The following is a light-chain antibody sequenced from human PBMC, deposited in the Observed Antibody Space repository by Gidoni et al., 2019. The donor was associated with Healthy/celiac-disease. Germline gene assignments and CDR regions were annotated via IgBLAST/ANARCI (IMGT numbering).Light chain of an antibody. CDR2: LGS. CDR1: QSLLHSNGYNY. V-gene: IGKV2-28*01. CDR3: MQALQTPRT. J-gene: IGKJ1*01. Sequence: VMTQSPLSLPVTPGEPASISCRSSQSLLHSNGYNYLDWYLQKPGQSPQLLIYLGSNRASGVPDRFSGSGSGTDFTLKISRVEAEDVGVYYCMQALQTPRTFGQGTKVEIK.